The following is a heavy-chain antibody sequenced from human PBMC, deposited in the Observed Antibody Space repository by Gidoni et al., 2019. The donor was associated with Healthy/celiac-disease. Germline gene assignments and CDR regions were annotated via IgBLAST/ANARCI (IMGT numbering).Heavy chain of an antibody. CDR2: ISSSSSTI. Sequence: EVHLVESGGGLVQPGGSLRLSCAASGFPFISYSMNWVRQAPGKGLEWVSYISSSSSTIYYADSVKGRFTISRDNAKNSLYLQMNSLRDEDTAVYYCAREGDYYGSGSYSPFDYWGQGTLVTVSS. CDR1: GFPFISYS. J-gene: IGHJ4*02. CDR3: AREGDYYGSGSYSPFDY. V-gene: IGHV3-48*02. D-gene: IGHD3-10*01.